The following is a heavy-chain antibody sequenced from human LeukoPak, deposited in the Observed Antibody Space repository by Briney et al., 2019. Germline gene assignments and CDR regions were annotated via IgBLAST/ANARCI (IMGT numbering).Heavy chain of an antibody. J-gene: IGHJ5*02. V-gene: IGHV4-59*01. CDR3: AREGHCSGGSCYNWFDP. Sequence: PSETLSPTCTVSGGSISSYYWSWIRQPPGKGLEWIGYIYYSGSTNYNPSLKSRVTISVDTSKNQFSLKLSSVTAADTAVYYCAREGHCSGGSCYNWFDPWGQGTLVTVSS. CDR1: GGSISSYY. D-gene: IGHD2-15*01. CDR2: IYYSGST.